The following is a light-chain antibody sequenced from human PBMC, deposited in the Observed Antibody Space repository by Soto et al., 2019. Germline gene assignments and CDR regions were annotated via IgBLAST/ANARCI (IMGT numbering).Light chain of an antibody. CDR2: GAS. CDR3: QQYNKWPLFT. J-gene: IGKJ3*01. V-gene: IGKV3-15*01. CDR1: QSIGSN. Sequence: ETVLTQSPATFSVSPGERATLSCRASQSIGSNLAWYQQRPGQPPRLLIYGASTRATGVTARFSGSGSGTEFTLTITSLQSEDFALYYCQQYNKWPLFTFGPGTKVDIK.